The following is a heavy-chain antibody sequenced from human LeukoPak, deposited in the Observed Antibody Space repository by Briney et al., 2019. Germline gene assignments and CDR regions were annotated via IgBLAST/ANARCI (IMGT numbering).Heavy chain of an antibody. Sequence: GSLRLSCAASGFTFSSYAMSWVRQAPGKGLEWVSAISGSGGSTYYADSVKGRFTISRDNSKNTLYLQMNSLRAEDTAVYYCAKNGDIVVVPAASDGYWGQGTLVTVSS. CDR1: GFTFSSYA. D-gene: IGHD2-2*01. V-gene: IGHV3-23*01. J-gene: IGHJ4*02. CDR3: AKNGDIVVVPAASDGY. CDR2: ISGSGGST.